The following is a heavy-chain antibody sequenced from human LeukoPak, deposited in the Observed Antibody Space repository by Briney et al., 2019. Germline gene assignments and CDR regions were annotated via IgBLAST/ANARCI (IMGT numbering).Heavy chain of an antibody. CDR2: ISSSGSTI. J-gene: IGHJ4*02. D-gene: IGHD3-22*01. Sequence: GGSLRLSCAASGFTFSNYYMSWIRQAPGKGLEWGSYISSSGSTIYYADSVKGRFTISRDNAKNSLYLQMNSLRAEDTAVYFCAKRGVVIRVILVGFHKEAYYFDFWGQGALVTVSS. CDR1: GFTFSNYY. CDR3: AKRGVVIRVILVGFHKEAYYFDF. V-gene: IGHV3-11*01.